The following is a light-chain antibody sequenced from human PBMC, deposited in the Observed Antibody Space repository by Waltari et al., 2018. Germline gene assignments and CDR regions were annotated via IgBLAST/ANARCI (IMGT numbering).Light chain of an antibody. J-gene: IGKJ2*01. Sequence: VLTQSPDTLSLSPGERATLSCRASQSLTRRSLAWDQQKPGQAPRLLIYGASNRAAGIPYRFSGSGSGTDFTLTISRLEPEDSAVYYCQQYGSSIMYTFGQGTKLEIK. CDR1: QSLTRRS. CDR3: QQYGSSIMYT. CDR2: GAS. V-gene: IGKV3-20*01.